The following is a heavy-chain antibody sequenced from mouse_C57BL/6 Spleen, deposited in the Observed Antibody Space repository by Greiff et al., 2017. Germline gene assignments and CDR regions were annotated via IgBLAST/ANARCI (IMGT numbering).Heavy chain of an antibody. CDR1: GYTFTSYW. CDR2: IDPSDSYT. Sequence: QVQLQQPGAELVKPGASVKLSCKASGYTFTSYWMQWVKQRPGQGLEWIGEIDPSDSYTNYNQKFKGKATLTVDTSSSTAYMQLSGLTSEDSAVYYCARPYGNFYAMDYWGQGTSVTVSS. V-gene: IGHV1-50*01. D-gene: IGHD2-1*01. CDR3: ARPYGNFYAMDY. J-gene: IGHJ4*01.